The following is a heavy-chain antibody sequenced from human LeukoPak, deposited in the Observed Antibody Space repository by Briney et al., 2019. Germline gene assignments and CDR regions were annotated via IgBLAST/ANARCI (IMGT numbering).Heavy chain of an antibody. J-gene: IGHJ4*02. CDR1: GGTFSSYA. Sequence: SVKVSCKASGGTFSSYAISWVRQAPGQGREWMGGIIPIFGTANYAQKFQGRVTITTDETTSTAYMELSSLRSEDTAVYYCAREGYCSGGSCSYYFDYWGQGTLVTVSS. CDR3: AREGYCSGGSCSYYFDY. V-gene: IGHV1-69*05. CDR2: IIPIFGTA. D-gene: IGHD2-15*01.